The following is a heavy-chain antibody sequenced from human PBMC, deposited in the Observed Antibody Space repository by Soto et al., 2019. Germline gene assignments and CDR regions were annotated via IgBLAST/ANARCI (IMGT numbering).Heavy chain of an antibody. D-gene: IGHD6-19*01. Sequence: GVLRLSCAASGFTFSSYAMSWVRQAPGKGLEWVSAISGSGGSTYYADSVKGRFTISRDNSKNTLYLQMNSLRAEDTAVYYCAKLRGIAVARYFDLWGRGTLVTVSS. CDR2: ISGSGGST. V-gene: IGHV3-23*01. CDR3: AKLRGIAVARYFDL. CDR1: GFTFSSYA. J-gene: IGHJ2*01.